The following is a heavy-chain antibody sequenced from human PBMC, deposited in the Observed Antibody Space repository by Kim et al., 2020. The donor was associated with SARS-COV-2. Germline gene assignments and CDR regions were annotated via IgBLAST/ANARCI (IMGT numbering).Heavy chain of an antibody. V-gene: IGHV1-69*13. CDR3: ARGGVAATVTNDWFDP. D-gene: IGHD4-17*01. J-gene: IGHJ5*02. CDR2: IIPIFGTA. CDR1: GGTFSSYA. Sequence: SVKVSCKASGGTFSSYAISWVRQAPGQGLEWMGGIIPIFGTANYAQKFQGRVTITADESTSTAYMELSSLRSEDTAVYYCARGGVAATVTNDWFDPWGQGTLVTVSS.